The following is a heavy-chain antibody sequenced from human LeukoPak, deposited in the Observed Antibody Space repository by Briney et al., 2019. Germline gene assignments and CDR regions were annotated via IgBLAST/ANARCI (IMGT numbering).Heavy chain of an antibody. CDR1: GGTFSSYA. CDR2: VIPIFGTA. D-gene: IGHD6-6*01. Sequence: SVKVSCKASGGTFSSYAISWVRQAPGQGLEWMGRVIPIFGTANYAQKFQGRVTITADKSTSTAYMELSSLRSEDTAVYYCAREENDSSSNYWGQGTLVTVSS. J-gene: IGHJ4*02. CDR3: AREENDSSSNY. V-gene: IGHV1-69*06.